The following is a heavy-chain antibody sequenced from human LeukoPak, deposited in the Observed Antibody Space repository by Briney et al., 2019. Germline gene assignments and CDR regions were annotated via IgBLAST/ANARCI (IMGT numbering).Heavy chain of an antibody. J-gene: IGHJ6*03. D-gene: IGHD2-2*01. Sequence: HRASVKVSCKASGYTFTDDYVHWVRQAPGQGLEWMGWINPNSGVTNYAQKFQGRVTMTRDMSISTAYMELSRLRSDDTAVYYCARGCQYQLLIFLYYYMDVWGKGTTVTISS. CDR1: GYTFTDDY. CDR2: INPNSGVT. V-gene: IGHV1-2*02. CDR3: ARGCQYQLLIFLYYYMDV.